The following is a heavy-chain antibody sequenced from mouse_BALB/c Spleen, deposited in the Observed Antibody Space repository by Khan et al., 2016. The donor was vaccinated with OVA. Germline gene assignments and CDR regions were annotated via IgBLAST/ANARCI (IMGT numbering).Heavy chain of an antibody. CDR1: GYTFINYW. CDR2: INPSTGYT. CDR3: GRRGLRWDFDY. D-gene: IGHD1-1*01. V-gene: IGHV1-7*01. J-gene: IGHJ2*01. Sequence: VQLQQSGAELAKPGASVKMSCKASGYTFINYWILWVKQRPGQGLEWIGYINPSTGYTEYNQNFKDKATLTADKSSSTAYMQLLSLTSEDSAVYYGGRRGLRWDFDYLGQGTTLTVSS.